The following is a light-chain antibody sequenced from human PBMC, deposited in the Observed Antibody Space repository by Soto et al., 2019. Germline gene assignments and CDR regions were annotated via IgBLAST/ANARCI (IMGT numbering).Light chain of an antibody. CDR1: QSLLHSNGYNY. CDR3: MQALQTPLT. Sequence: DIVMTQSPLSLPVTPGEPASISCRSSQSLLHSNGYNYLDWYLQKPGQSPQLLIYLGSNRASGVPDRVSSSGSGTDFTLKISRVEAEDVGVYYCMQALQTPLTFGGGTKVEIK. V-gene: IGKV2-28*01. J-gene: IGKJ4*01. CDR2: LGS.